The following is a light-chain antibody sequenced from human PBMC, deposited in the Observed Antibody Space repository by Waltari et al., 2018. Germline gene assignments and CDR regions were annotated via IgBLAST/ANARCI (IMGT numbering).Light chain of an antibody. CDR1: QSVSSSY. CDR3: QQYGSSQFT. J-gene: IGKJ3*01. CDR2: GAS. V-gene: IGKV3-20*01. Sequence: EIVLTQSPGTLSLSPGERATLSCRASQSVSSSYLAWYQQKPGQAPRLRIYGASSRATGIPDRFRGSGSGTDFTLTISRLEPEDFAVYYCQQYGSSQFTFGPGTKVDIK.